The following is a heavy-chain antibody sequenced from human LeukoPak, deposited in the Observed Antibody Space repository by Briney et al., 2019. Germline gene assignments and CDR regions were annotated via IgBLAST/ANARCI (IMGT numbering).Heavy chain of an antibody. V-gene: IGHV4-4*02. CDR1: GGSISSSNW. J-gene: IGHJ5*02. Sequence: SETLSLTCAVSGGSISSSNWWSWVRQPPGKGLEWIGEIYHSGSTNYNPSLKSRVTISVDKSKNQFSLKLSSVTAADMAVYYCAREKGSSSWYEWFDPWGQGTLVTASS. CDR2: IYHSGST. CDR3: AREKGSSSWYEWFDP. D-gene: IGHD6-13*01.